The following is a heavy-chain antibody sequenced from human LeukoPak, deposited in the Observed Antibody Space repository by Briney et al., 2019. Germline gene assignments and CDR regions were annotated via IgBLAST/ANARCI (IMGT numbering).Heavy chain of an antibody. CDR3: ARRGKYSSSWPPYYYYGMDV. CDR2: IYPGDSDT. Sequence: GESLKISCKGSGYSFTSYWIGWVRQMPGKGLEWMVIIYPGDSDTRYSPSFQGQVTISADKSISTAYLQWSSLKASDTAMYYCARRGKYSSSWPPYYYYGMDVWGKGTTVTVSS. CDR1: GYSFTSYW. D-gene: IGHD6-13*01. V-gene: IGHV5-51*01. J-gene: IGHJ6*04.